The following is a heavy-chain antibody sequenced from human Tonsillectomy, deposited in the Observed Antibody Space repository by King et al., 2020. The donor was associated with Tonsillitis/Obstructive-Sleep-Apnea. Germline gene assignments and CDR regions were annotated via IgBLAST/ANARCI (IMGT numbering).Heavy chain of an antibody. CDR3: AKDNSGSYYEGSYY. CDR1: GFTFSSYG. Sequence: QLVQSGGGVVQPGRSLRLSCAASGFTFSSYGMHWVRQAPGKGLEWVAVISYDGSNKYYADSVKGRFTISRDNSKNTLYLQMNSLRAEDTAVYYCAKDNSGSYYEGSYYWGQGTLVTVSS. V-gene: IGHV3-30*18. D-gene: IGHD1-26*01. J-gene: IGHJ4*02. CDR2: ISYDGSNK.